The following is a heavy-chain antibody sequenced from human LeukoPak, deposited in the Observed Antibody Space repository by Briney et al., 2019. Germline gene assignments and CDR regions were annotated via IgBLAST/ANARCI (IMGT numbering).Heavy chain of an antibody. D-gene: IGHD1-1*01. CDR2: ISYDGRNK. J-gene: IGHJ4*02. V-gene: IGHV3-30*04. CDR1: GSSLSSYA. Sequence: GRSLRPSCAAAGSSLSSYAMQWVRQPPGKWLEWVAVISYDGRNKYHADSGKGRFTISRDNSKNTLYLQMNSRRPEDTAVYYCARAPGRTPGAHYFVYSVEGTLVTDSS. CDR3: ARAPGRTPGAHYFVY.